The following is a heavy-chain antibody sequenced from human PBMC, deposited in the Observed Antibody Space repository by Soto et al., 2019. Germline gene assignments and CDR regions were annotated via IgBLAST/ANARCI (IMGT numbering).Heavy chain of an antibody. J-gene: IGHJ6*01. Sequence: EVQLVESGGGLVQPGGSLRLSCAASGFTFSSYWMHWVRQAPGKGLVWVSRINSDGSSTSYADSVKGRCTISRDNAKNTLYLQMNSLRAEDTAVYYCARDAPERYCSGGSCYPVRNYNYYGMDVW. CDR3: ARDAPERYCSGGSCYPVRNYNYYGMDV. CDR1: GFTFSSYW. CDR2: INSDGSST. V-gene: IGHV3-74*01. D-gene: IGHD2-15*01.